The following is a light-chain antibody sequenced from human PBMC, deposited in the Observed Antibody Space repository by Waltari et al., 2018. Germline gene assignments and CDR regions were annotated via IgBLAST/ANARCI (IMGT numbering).Light chain of an antibody. CDR2: GVS. Sequence: DIAMTQSPATLSLSPVERATLSCRASQSANRNLAWYQQKPGQPPRLLIYGVSSRATGIPDRFTGSGSGMEFTLTISSLEPEDVGIYHCQQSIQWPYTFGQGTKVEIK. J-gene: IGKJ2*01. CDR1: QSANRN. CDR3: QQSIQWPYT. V-gene: IGKV3D-15*01.